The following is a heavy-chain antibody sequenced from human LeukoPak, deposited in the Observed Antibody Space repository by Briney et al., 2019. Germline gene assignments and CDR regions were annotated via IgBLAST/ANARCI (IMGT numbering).Heavy chain of an antibody. Sequence: SETQSLTCSVSGGSINNYYWSWIRQPAGKGLEWIGRIYTSGNTNYSPSFKSRVTMSVDMSKNQFSLKLSSVTAADTAVYYCATCSGGSCYWGQGTLVTVSS. V-gene: IGHV4-4*07. D-gene: IGHD2-15*01. CDR3: ATCSGGSCY. J-gene: IGHJ4*02. CDR1: GGSINNYY. CDR2: IYTSGNT.